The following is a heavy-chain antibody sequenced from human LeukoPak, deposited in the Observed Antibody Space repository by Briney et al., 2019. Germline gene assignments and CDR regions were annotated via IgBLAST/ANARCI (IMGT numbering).Heavy chain of an antibody. CDR3: ARDRFARYFDWLPIYYYGMDV. CDR2: ISAYNGNT. CDR1: GYTFTSYG. Sequence: GASVKVSCKASGYTFTSYGISWVRQAPGQGLEWMGWISAYNGNTNYAQKLQGRVTMTTDTSTSTAYMELRSLRSDDTAVYYCARDRFARYFDWLPIYYYGMDVWGQGTTVTVSS. D-gene: IGHD3-9*01. J-gene: IGHJ6*02. V-gene: IGHV1-18*01.